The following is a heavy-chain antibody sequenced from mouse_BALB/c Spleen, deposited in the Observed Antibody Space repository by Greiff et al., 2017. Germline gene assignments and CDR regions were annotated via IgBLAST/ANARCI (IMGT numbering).Heavy chain of an antibody. CDR3: ARYRYDEPWFAY. D-gene: IGHD2-14*01. Sequence: LVESGAELAKPGASVKMSCKASGYTFTSYWMHWVKQRPGQGLEWIGYINPSTGYTEYNQKFKDKATLTADKSSSTAYMQLSSLTSEDSAVYYCARYRYDEPWFAYWGQGTLVTVSA. CDR2: INPSTGYT. V-gene: IGHV1-7*01. J-gene: IGHJ3*01. CDR1: GYTFTSYW.